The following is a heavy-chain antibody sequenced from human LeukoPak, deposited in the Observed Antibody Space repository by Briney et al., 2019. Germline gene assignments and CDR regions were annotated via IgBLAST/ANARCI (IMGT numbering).Heavy chain of an antibody. D-gene: IGHD2-21*02. CDR3: ARVAYCGGDCKLFDY. Sequence: ASVKVSCKASGYTFTNYGISWVRQAPGQGLEWMGWMNPNSGNTGYAQKFQGRVTMTRNTSISTAYMELSSLRSEDTAVYYCARVAYCGGDCKLFDYWGQGTLVTVSS. J-gene: IGHJ4*02. V-gene: IGHV1-8*02. CDR2: MNPNSGNT. CDR1: GYTFTNYG.